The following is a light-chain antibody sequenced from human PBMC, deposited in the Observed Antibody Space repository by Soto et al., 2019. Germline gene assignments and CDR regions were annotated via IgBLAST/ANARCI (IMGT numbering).Light chain of an antibody. CDR3: QQRYNWPPT. CDR1: QYVSSF. J-gene: IGKJ1*01. V-gene: IGKV3-11*01. Sequence: EIVLTQSPATLSLSPVERATLSGRASQYVSSFLAWYQQKAGQAPRLLIYDASHRATGIPARFSGSGSGTDFTLTINSLEPEDFALYYCQQRYNWPPTFGQGTKVDIK. CDR2: DAS.